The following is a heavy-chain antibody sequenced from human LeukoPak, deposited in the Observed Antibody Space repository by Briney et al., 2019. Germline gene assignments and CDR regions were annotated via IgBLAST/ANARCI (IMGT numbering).Heavy chain of an antibody. CDR1: GFTFSSYT. V-gene: IGHV3-48*01. Sequence: GGSLRLSCAASGFTFSSYTMNWVRQAPGKGLEWISYIMSSSSIISYADSVKGRFTISRDNAKNSVYLQMNSLRTEDTAVYYCARDHNWSFEDWGQGTLVTVSS. D-gene: IGHD1-20*01. CDR3: ARDHNWSFED. J-gene: IGHJ4*02. CDR2: IMSSSSII.